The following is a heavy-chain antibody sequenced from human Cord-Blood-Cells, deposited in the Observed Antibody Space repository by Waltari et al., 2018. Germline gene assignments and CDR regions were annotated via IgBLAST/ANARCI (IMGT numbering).Heavy chain of an antibody. CDR2: IIPILGTA. CDR1: GGTFSSDA. Sequence: QVQLVQAGAEVKKPGASVKVSGKASGGTFSSDAISWVRQAPGQGLEGRGGIIPILGTANYAQKFQGRVTITADASTSTAYMELSSLRSEDTAVYYCARKYYYDSSGYYLNVWGQGTLVTVSS. CDR3: ARKYYYDSSGYYLNV. D-gene: IGHD3-22*01. J-gene: IGHJ4*02. V-gene: IGHV1-69*01.